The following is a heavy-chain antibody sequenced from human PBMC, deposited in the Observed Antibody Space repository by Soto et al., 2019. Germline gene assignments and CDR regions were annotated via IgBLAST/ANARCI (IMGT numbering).Heavy chain of an antibody. Sequence: ASVKVSCKASGFTFTSSAVQWVRQARGQRLEWIQWIVVGSGNTNYAQKFEERVTITRDMSTSTAYMELSSLRSEDTAVYYCAPFSMCAGACRFRRYFDYWRQGTLVTVSS. CDR3: APFSMCAGACRFRRYFDY. V-gene: IGHV1-58*01. CDR1: GFTFTSSA. CDR2: IVVGSGNT. J-gene: IGHJ4*02. D-gene: IGHD2-21*02.